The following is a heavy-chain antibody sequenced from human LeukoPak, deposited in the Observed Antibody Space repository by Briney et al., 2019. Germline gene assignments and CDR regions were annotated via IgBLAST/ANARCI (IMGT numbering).Heavy chain of an antibody. V-gene: IGHV4-59*08. J-gene: IGHJ6*03. CDR3: ARHIGGGIEDMDV. D-gene: IGHD3-16*02. Sequence: PSETLSLTCTVSGGSIGTYYWSWIRQSPGKGLEWIGYIYVTGTRYNPYLQSQVTISVDRSRNQFFLKMSSVTAADTAVYYCARHIGGGIEDMDVWGKGTKVIVS. CDR2: IYVTGT. CDR1: GGSIGTYY.